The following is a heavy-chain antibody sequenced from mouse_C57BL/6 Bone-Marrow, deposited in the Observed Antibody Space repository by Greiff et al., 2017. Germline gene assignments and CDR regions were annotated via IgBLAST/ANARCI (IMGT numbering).Heavy chain of an antibody. J-gene: IGHJ3*01. Sequence: VQLQQSGPELVKPGASVKISCKASGYAFSSSWMTWVKQRPGKGLGGIGRIYPGDGDTNYNGKFKGKATLTADKSSSTAYMQLSSLTSEDSAVYFCAREGLGKAWFAYWGQGTLVTVSA. CDR3: AREGLGKAWFAY. V-gene: IGHV1-82*01. D-gene: IGHD4-1*01. CDR1: GYAFSSSW. CDR2: IYPGDGDT.